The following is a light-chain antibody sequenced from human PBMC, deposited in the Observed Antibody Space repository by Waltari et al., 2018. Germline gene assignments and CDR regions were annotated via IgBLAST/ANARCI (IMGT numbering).Light chain of an antibody. Sequence: DIQMTQSPSSLSASVGNRVTIPCPESEDISNSVAWYQQKPGKVPNLLISAASTLQSGVPSRFSGSGSGTDFTLTIGSLQPEDVATYYCQKDNSVPYTFGQGTKLEIK. CDR3: QKDNSVPYT. J-gene: IGKJ2*01. V-gene: IGKV1-27*01. CDR2: AAS. CDR1: EDISNS.